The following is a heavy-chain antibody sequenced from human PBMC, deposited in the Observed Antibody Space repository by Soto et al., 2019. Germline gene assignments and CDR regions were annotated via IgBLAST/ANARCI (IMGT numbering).Heavy chain of an antibody. V-gene: IGHV1-46*01. D-gene: IGHD3-22*01. CDR2: INPSGGST. Sequence: GASVKVSCKASGYTFTSYYMHWVRQAPGQGLEWMGIINPSGGSTSYAQKFQGRVTMTRDTSMSTVYMELSSLRSEDTAVYYCARDLEYYYDSSGYYSHYYYGMDVWGQGTRVTVSS. J-gene: IGHJ6*02. CDR1: GYTFTSYY. CDR3: ARDLEYYYDSSGYYSHYYYGMDV.